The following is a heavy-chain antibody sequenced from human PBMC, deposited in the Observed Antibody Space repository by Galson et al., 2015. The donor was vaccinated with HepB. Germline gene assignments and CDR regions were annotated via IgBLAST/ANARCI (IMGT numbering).Heavy chain of an antibody. J-gene: IGHJ6*02. Sequence: SVKVSCKASGYTFSSYAMHWVRQAPGQRLEWMGWINGGNGNTKYSQKFQGRVTITRDTSASTAYMDLSSLRSEDTAVYYCARDGGGYEWYGMDVWGQGTTVTVSS. CDR1: GYTFSSYA. CDR2: INGGNGNT. V-gene: IGHV1-3*01. D-gene: IGHD5-12*01. CDR3: ARDGGGYEWYGMDV.